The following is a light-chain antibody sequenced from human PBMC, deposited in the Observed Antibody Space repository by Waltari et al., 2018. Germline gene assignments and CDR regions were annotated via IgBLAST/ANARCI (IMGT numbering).Light chain of an antibody. CDR2: DAS. Sequence: EIVLTQSPATLSLSPGERAPLSCRASQSVSSYLAWYQQKPGQAPRLLIYDASNRATGIPARFSGSGSGTDFTLTISSLEPEDFAVYYCQQRSNWPPLGQGTRLEIK. V-gene: IGKV3-11*01. CDR1: QSVSSY. CDR3: QQRSNWPP. J-gene: IGKJ5*01.